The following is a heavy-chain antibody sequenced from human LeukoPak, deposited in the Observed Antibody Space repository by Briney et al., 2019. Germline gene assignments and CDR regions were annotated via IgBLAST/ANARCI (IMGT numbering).Heavy chain of an antibody. CDR3: AKPYCSSTSCYRWYFDL. CDR2: IWYDGSNK. J-gene: IGHJ2*01. D-gene: IGHD2-2*02. V-gene: IGHV3-33*06. Sequence: GGSLRLSCAASGFTLSSYGMHWVRQAPGKGLEWVAVIWYDGSNKYYADSVKGRFTISRDNSKNTLYLQMNSLRAEDTAVYYCAKPYCSSTSCYRWYFDLWGRGTLVTVSS. CDR1: GFTLSSYG.